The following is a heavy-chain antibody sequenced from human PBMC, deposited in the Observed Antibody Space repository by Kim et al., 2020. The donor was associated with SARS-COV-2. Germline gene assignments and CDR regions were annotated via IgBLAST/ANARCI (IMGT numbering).Heavy chain of an antibody. J-gene: IGHJ4*01. Sequence: GGSLRLSCVASGFSVGDFDMAWVRQAPGKGLEWVSLSPSPNASHYADSVNGRRTISCGNSANTLHHHINSLTTDETATVYFAGDHLSGYYSYGFNY. CDR3: AGDHLSGYYSYGFNY. CDR2: SPSPNAS. V-gene: IGHV3-53*01. D-gene: IGHD3-10*01. CDR1: GFSVGDFD.